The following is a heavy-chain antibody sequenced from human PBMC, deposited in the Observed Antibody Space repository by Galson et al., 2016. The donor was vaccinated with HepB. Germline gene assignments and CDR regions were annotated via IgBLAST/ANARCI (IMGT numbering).Heavy chain of an antibody. Sequence: TLSLTCTVSGGSISSGGYSWSWIRQHPGKGLEWIGYIYYSGSTYYNSSLKRRITISVDTSKNQFSLNLSSVPAADTAVYYCARMSGGNLRFGPWGQGPLVTVSS. J-gene: IGHJ5*02. CDR3: ARMSGGNLRFGP. CDR2: IYYSGST. D-gene: IGHD4-23*01. CDR1: GGSISSGGYS. V-gene: IGHV4-31*03.